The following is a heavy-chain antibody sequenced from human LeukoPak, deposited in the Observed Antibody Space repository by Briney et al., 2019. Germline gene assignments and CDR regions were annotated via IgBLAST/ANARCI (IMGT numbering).Heavy chain of an antibody. Sequence: SETLSLTCTVSGGSISSSSYYWGWIRQPPGKGLEWIGSIYYSGSTYYNPSLKSRVTISVDTSKNQSSLKLSSVTAADTAVYYCASSARSETAGPYWYFDLWGRGTLVTVSS. CDR1: GGSISSSSYY. CDR2: IYYSGST. CDR3: ASSARSETAGPYWYFDL. J-gene: IGHJ2*01. D-gene: IGHD6-13*01. V-gene: IGHV4-39*01.